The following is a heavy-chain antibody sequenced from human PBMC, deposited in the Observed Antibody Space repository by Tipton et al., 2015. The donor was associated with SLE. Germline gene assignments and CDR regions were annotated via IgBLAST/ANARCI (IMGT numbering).Heavy chain of an antibody. D-gene: IGHD6-13*01. CDR1: GGSFSDYF. CDR2: IKHGGGIT. V-gene: IGHV4-34*01. Sequence: TLSLTCAIYGGSFSDYFWSWIRQPPGEGLEWIGEIKHGGGITNYNPSLKSRVTISGDTSKNQFSLKLSSVTAADTAVYYCARSQAAVGSGFDYYYYAMDVWGQGTTVTVSS. CDR3: ARSQAAVGSGFDYYYYAMDV. J-gene: IGHJ6*02.